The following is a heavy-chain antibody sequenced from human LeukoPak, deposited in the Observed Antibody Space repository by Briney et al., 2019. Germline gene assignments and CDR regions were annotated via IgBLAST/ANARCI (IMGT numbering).Heavy chain of an antibody. J-gene: IGHJ3*02. D-gene: IGHD3-22*01. CDR2: IYSPGT. CDR1: AGSINSGDYY. CDR3: ARGIGTTYDSSRDAFDI. Sequence: SETLSLTCTVSAGSINSGDYYWSWIRQPAGKGLEWIGRIYSPGTNYNYNPSVESRVTISIDTSKNQFSLKLTSVTAADTAVYYCARGIGTTYDSSRDAFDIWGQGTMVIVSS. V-gene: IGHV4-61*02.